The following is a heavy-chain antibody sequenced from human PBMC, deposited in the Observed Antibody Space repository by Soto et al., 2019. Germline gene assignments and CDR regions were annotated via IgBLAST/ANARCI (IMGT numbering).Heavy chain of an antibody. CDR2: IYYSGST. J-gene: IGHJ6*02. CDR1: GGSISSYY. D-gene: IGHD4-17*01. V-gene: IGHV4-59*01. CDR3: ARGSTVTLYGMDV. Sequence: LSLTCTVSGGSISSYYWSWIRQPPGKGLEWIGYIYYSGSTNYNPSLKSRVTISVDTSKNQFSLKLSSVTAADTAVYYCARGSTVTLYGMDVWGQGTTVTVSS.